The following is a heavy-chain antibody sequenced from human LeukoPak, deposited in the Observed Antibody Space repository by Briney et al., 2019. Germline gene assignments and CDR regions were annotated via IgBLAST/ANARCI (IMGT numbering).Heavy chain of an antibody. D-gene: IGHD4-17*01. J-gene: IGHJ4*02. Sequence: GGSLRLSCAASGFTFDDYAMHWVRQAPGKGLEWVSGISWNSGSIGYADSVKGRFTISRDNAKNSLYLQMNSLRAEDTALYYCAKGNHDYGDYGGEGYFDYWGRGTLVTVSS. V-gene: IGHV3-9*01. CDR3: AKGNHDYGDYGGEGYFDY. CDR2: ISWNSGSI. CDR1: GFTFDDYA.